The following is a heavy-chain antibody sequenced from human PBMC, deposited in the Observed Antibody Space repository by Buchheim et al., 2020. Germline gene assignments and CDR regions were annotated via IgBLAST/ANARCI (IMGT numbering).Heavy chain of an antibody. Sequence: QVQLVESGGGVVQPGRSLRLSCAASGFTFSSYAMHWVRQAPGKGLEWVAVISYDGSNKYYADSVKGRFTISRDNSKNTLYLPMNSLRAEDTAVYYCARAGYSSGWYMYYFDYWGQGTL. D-gene: IGHD6-19*01. CDR1: GFTFSSYA. CDR2: ISYDGSNK. J-gene: IGHJ4*02. V-gene: IGHV3-30-3*01. CDR3: ARAGYSSGWYMYYFDY.